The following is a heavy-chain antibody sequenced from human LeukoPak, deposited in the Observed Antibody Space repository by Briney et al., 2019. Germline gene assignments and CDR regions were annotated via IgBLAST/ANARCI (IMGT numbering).Heavy chain of an antibody. J-gene: IGHJ4*02. CDR2: LSGRSGST. Sequence: PGGSLRISCAAHGFTFSSYAMSWVRQAPGKGLEWVSALSGRSGSTKYADSVKGRFTISRDNSKNTLYLQMNSLRAEDTAVYYCAKDREYSYGLFYYWGQGALVTVSS. V-gene: IGHV3-23*01. CDR1: GFTFSSYA. CDR3: AKDREYSYGLFYY. D-gene: IGHD5-18*01.